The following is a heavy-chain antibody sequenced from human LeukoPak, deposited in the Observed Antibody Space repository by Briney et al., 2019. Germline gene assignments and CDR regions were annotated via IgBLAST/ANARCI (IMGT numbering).Heavy chain of an antibody. CDR2: INHSGST. J-gene: IGHJ4*02. CDR3: ASQVSLRYFDWLPDY. Sequence: SETLSLTCAVYGGSFSGYYCSWIRQPPGKGLEWIGEINHSGSTNYNPSLKSRVTISVDTSKNQFSLKLSPVTAADTAVYYCASQVSLRYFDWLPDYWGQGTLVTVSS. V-gene: IGHV4-34*01. D-gene: IGHD3-9*01. CDR1: GGSFSGYY.